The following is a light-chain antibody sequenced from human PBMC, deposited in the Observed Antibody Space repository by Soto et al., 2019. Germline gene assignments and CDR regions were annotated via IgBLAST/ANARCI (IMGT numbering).Light chain of an antibody. CDR1: ESVSSN. Sequence: EIVMTQSPSTLSVSPGERATLSCRASESVSSNLAWYQQRPGQPPRLLIYGASTRATGIPARFSGSGSGTEFTLTIGSLQSEDFVVYYCQQYDNWPLNFGGGTKVDIK. CDR3: QQYDNWPLN. CDR2: GAS. V-gene: IGKV3-15*01. J-gene: IGKJ4*01.